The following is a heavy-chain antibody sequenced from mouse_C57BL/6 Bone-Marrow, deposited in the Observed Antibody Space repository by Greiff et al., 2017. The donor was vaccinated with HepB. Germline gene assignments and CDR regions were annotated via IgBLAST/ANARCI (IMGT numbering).Heavy chain of an antibody. D-gene: IGHD1-1*01. CDR3: ARDITTVAFDY. J-gene: IGHJ2*01. V-gene: IGHV3-6*01. CDR2: ISYDGSN. CDR1: GYSITIGYY. Sequence: EVHLVESGPGLVKPSQSLSLTCSVTGYSITIGYYWNWIRQFPGNKLEWMGYISYDGSNNYNPSLKNRISITRDTSKNQFFLKLNSVTTEDTATYYCARDITTVAFDYWGQGTTLTVSS.